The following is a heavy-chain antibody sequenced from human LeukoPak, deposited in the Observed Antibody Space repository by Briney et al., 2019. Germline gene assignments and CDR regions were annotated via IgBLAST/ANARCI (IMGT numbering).Heavy chain of an antibody. CDR1: GFTFSSYA. D-gene: IGHD3-22*01. V-gene: IGHV3-23*01. CDR2: ISGSGGST. Sequence: PGGSLRLPCAASGFTFSSYAMNWVRQAPGKGLEWVSGISGSGGSTYYADSVKGRFTISRDNSKNTLYLQMNGLRAEDTAVYYCARGDYYDSSGYYFDYWGQGTLVTVSS. CDR3: ARGDYYDSSGYYFDY. J-gene: IGHJ4*02.